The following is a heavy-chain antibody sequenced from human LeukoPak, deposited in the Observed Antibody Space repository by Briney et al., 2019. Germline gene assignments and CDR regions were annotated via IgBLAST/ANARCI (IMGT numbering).Heavy chain of an antibody. CDR3: VRVWGSDSSGYYPDY. CDR1: GYTFTSYG. J-gene: IGHJ4*02. Sequence: GASVKVSCKASGYTFTSYGISWVRQAPGQGLEWMGWISAYNGNTNYAQKLQGRVTMTTDTSTSTAYMELRSLRSDDTAVYYCVRVWGSDSSGYYPDYWGQGTLVTVSS. D-gene: IGHD3-22*01. V-gene: IGHV1-18*01. CDR2: ISAYNGNT.